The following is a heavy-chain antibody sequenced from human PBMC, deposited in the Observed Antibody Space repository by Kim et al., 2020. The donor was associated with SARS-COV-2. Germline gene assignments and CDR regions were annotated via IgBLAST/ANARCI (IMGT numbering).Heavy chain of an antibody. CDR2: IYYSGST. J-gene: IGHJ3*02. CDR1: GGSISSYY. D-gene: IGHD3-10*01. V-gene: IGHV4-59*13. CDR3: ARDRGELLWFGELSPDAFDI. Sequence: SETLSLTCTVSGGSISSYYWSWIRQPPGKGLEWIGYIYYSGSTNYNPSLKSRVTISVDTSKNQFSLKLSSVTAADTAVYYCARDRGELLWFGELSPDAFDIWGQGTMVTVSS.